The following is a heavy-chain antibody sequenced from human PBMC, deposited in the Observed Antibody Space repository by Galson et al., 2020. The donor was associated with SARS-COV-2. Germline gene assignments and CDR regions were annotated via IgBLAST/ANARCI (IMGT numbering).Heavy chain of an antibody. V-gene: IGHV3-74*01. CDR3: ASAPRYSSGWYVWYFDL. CDR1: GFTFSRYW. Sequence: GESLKISCPASGFTFSRYWMHWVRQAPGKGLMWVSRINSDGSSTTNADSVKGRFTVSRDNAKNTVYLQMNSLRVEDTAVYYCASAPRYSSGWYVWYFDLWGRGTLVTVSS. D-gene: IGHD6-19*01. CDR2: INSDGSST. J-gene: IGHJ2*01.